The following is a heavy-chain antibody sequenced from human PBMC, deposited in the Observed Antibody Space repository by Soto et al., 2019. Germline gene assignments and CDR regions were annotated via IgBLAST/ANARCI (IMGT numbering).Heavy chain of an antibody. CDR2: INACTGNT. D-gene: IGHD2-2*02. J-gene: IGHJ6*02. Sequence: QVQFVQSGAEVKKPGASVKVSCNASGHTFTNYGIHWVRQAPGQRLEWMGWINACTGNTKYSQKFQGRVTFTRDTSASTVYIALRSMTAEDTAVYYCTRGWRCSSANCYSPNYSYGRDFWGQGTTVTVSS. V-gene: IGHV1-3*01. CDR1: GHTFTNYG. CDR3: TRGWRCSSANCYSPNYSYGRDF.